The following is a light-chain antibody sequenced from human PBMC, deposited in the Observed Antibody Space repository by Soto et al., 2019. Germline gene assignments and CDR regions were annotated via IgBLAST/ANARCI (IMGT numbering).Light chain of an antibody. Sequence: QSVLPQPPSSYGSPGQSVTISCTGTSSDVGGYNYVSWYQQHPGKAPKLMIYEVSKRPSGVPDRFSGSKSGNTASLTVSGLQAEDEADYYCTSYAGSNNFFYVFGTGTKVTVL. J-gene: IGLJ1*01. V-gene: IGLV2-8*01. CDR1: SSDVGGYNY. CDR2: EVS. CDR3: TSYAGSNNFFYV.